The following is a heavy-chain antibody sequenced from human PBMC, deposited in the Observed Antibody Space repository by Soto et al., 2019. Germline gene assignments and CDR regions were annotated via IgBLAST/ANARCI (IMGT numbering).Heavy chain of an antibody. CDR1: GYSFTSYW. CDR2: IYPGDSDT. Sequence: GESLKISCKGSGYSFTSYWIAWVRQMPGKGLEWMGIIYPGDSDTRYSPSFQGQVTISADKSISTAYLQWSSLMASDTAMYYCARRSNDWYFDLWGRGTLVTVSS. J-gene: IGHJ2*01. CDR3: ARRSNDWYFDL. V-gene: IGHV5-51*01.